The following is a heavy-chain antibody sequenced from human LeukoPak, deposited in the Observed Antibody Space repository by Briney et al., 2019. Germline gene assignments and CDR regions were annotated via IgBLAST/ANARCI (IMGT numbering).Heavy chain of an antibody. V-gene: IGHV1-2*02. CDR2: INPNSGGT. D-gene: IGHD4-17*01. CDR1: GYTFTGYY. J-gene: IGHJ6*02. Sequence: GASVTVSCKASGYTFTGYYMHWVRQAPGQGLEWMGWINPNSGGTNYAQKFQGRVTMTRDTSISTAYMELSRLRSDDTAVYYCARDPKGGYGDYGKRTPTGYYGMDVWGQGTTVTVSS. CDR3: ARDPKGGYGDYGKRTPTGYYGMDV.